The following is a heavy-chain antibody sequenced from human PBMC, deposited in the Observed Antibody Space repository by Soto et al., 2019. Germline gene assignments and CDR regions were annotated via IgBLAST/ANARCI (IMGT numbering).Heavy chain of an antibody. J-gene: IGHJ4*01. V-gene: IGHV3-23*01. CDR2: ISGSGGST. CDR1: GFTFSSYA. Sequence: EVQLLESGGGLVQPGGSLRLSCAASGFTFSSYAMSWVRQAPGKGLEWVSAISGSGGSTYYADSVKGRFTISRDNSKNPPELPKNSLGAEDTAVYSRAEDRILAGAVEGHFGYWGQGSLVTVCS. D-gene: IGHD6-19*01. CDR3: AEDRILAGAVEGHFGY.